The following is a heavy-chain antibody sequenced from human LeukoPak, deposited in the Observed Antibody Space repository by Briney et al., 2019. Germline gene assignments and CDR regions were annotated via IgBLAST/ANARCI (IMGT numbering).Heavy chain of an antibody. J-gene: IGHJ4*02. CDR2: IYYSGST. V-gene: IGHV4-59*01. Sequence: PSETLSLTCTVSGGSISSYYWSWIRQPPGKGLEWIGYIYYSGSTNYNPSLKSRVTISVDTSKNQFSLKLSSVTATDTAVYYCARIPRMVRGVIWYYFDYWGQGTLVTVSS. CDR1: GGSISSYY. D-gene: IGHD3-10*01. CDR3: ARIPRMVRGVIWYYFDY.